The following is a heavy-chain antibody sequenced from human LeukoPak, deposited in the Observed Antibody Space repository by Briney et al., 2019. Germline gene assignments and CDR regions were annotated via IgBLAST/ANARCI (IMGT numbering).Heavy chain of an antibody. Sequence: PSETLSLTCTVSGGSISSGGYYWSWIRQHPGKGLEWIGYIYYSGSTYYNPSLKSRVTISVDTSKDQFSLKLSSVTAADTAVYYCARVSGEQSDYWGQGTLVTVSS. CDR1: GGSISSGGYY. D-gene: IGHD7-27*01. J-gene: IGHJ4*02. CDR2: IYYSGST. V-gene: IGHV4-31*03. CDR3: ARVSGEQSDY.